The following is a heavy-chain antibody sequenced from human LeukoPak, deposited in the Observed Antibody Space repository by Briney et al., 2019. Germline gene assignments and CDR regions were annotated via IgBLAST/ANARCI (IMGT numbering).Heavy chain of an antibody. V-gene: IGHV3-7*01. CDR3: ARARLLEWFRIWFDP. CDR2: IKQDGSEK. J-gene: IGHJ5*02. Sequence: GGSLRLSCAASGFTFSSYAMSWVRQAPGKGLEWVANIKQDGSEKYYVDSVKGRFTISRDNAKNSLYLQMNSLRAEDTAVYYCARARLLEWFRIWFDPWGQGTLVTVSS. CDR1: GFTFSSYA. D-gene: IGHD3-3*01.